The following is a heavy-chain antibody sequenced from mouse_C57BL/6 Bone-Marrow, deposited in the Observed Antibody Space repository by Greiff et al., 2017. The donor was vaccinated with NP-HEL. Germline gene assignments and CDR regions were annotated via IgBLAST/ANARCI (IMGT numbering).Heavy chain of an antibody. V-gene: IGHV2-2*01. J-gene: IGHJ3*01. D-gene: IGHD1-1*01. CDR3: ARDEYYGSSTWFAY. Sequence: QVQLQQSGPGLVQPSQRLSITCTVSGFSLTSYGLPWVRQSPGKGLEWLGVIWSGGSTDYNAAFISRLSISKDNSKSQVFFKMSSLQADDTAIYYCARDEYYGSSTWFAYWGQGTLVTVSA. CDR1: GFSLTSYG. CDR2: IWSGGST.